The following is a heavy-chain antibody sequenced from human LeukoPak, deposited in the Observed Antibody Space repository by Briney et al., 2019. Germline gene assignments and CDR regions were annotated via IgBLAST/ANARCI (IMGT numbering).Heavy chain of an antibody. CDR1: GYTFTSYD. V-gene: IGHV1-8*02. CDR2: MNPNSGNT. Sequence: ASVKVSCKASGYTFTSYDINWVRQATGQGLEWMGWMNPNSGNTGYAQKLQGRVTMTTDTSTSTAYMELRSLRSDDTAVYYCARDQKRGYSYGFDYWGQGTLVTVSS. CDR3: ARDQKRGYSYGFDY. J-gene: IGHJ4*02. D-gene: IGHD5-18*01.